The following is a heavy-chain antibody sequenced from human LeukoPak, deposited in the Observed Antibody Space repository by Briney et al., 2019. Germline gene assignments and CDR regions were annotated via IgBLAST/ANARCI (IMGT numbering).Heavy chain of an antibody. D-gene: IGHD2-8*01. Sequence: GASVKVSCKASGYTFTSYGISWVRQAPGQGLKWMGWISAYNGNTNYAQKLQGRVTMTTDTSTSTAYMELRSLRSDDTAVYYCARVVLMIYPIYYFDYWGQGTLVTVSS. CDR1: GYTFTSYG. CDR3: ARVVLMIYPIYYFDY. J-gene: IGHJ4*02. V-gene: IGHV1-18*01. CDR2: ISAYNGNT.